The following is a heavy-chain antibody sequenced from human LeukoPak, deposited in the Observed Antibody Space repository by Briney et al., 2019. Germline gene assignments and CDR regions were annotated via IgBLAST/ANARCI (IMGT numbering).Heavy chain of an antibody. J-gene: IGHJ5*02. CDR3: ARDGNDILTGRSGLFDP. Sequence: ASVKVSCKASGYTFTSYYMHWVRQAPGQGPEWMGIINPSGGSTSYAQKFQGRVTMTRDTSTSTVYMELSSLRSEDTAVYYCARDGNDILTGRSGLFDPWGQGTLVTVSS. V-gene: IGHV1-46*01. CDR1: GYTFTSYY. CDR2: INPSGGST. D-gene: IGHD3-9*01.